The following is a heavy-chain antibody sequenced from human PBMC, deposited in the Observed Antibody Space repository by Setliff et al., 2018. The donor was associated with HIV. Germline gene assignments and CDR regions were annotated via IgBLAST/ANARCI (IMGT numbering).Heavy chain of an antibody. CDR2: IIPMYGVT. CDR3: ARGHYRLFGELFSTPVALDY. D-gene: IGHD3-10*02. CDR1: GGTFSSYV. J-gene: IGHJ4*02. Sequence: SVKVSCKASGGTFSSYVISWVRQAPGQGPEWMGGIIPMYGVTNYAQKFQGRVTITAVESTSTAYMELSSLRSEDTAVYYCARGHYRLFGELFSTPVALDYWGQGTLVTVSS. V-gene: IGHV1-69*13.